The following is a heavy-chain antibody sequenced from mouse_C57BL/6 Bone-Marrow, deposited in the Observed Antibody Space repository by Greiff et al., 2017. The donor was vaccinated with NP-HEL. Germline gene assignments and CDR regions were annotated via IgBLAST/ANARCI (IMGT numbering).Heavy chain of an antibody. V-gene: IGHV1-64*01. CDR3: AREEITLDY. CDR2: IHPNSGST. Sequence: VQLVESGAELVKPGASVELSCKASGYTFTSYWMPWVKPRPGQGLEWIGMIHPNSGSTNYNEKFKSKATLTVDKSSSTAYMQLSSLTSEDSAVYYCAREEITLDYWGQGTSVTVSS. D-gene: IGHD1-1*01. CDR1: GYTFTSYW. J-gene: IGHJ4*01.